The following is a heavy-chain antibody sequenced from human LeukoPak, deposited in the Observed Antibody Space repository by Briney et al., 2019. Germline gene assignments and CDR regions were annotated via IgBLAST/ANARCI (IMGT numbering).Heavy chain of an antibody. CDR1: GFTFSSYG. Sequence: QPGGSLRLSCAASGFTFSSYGMHWVRQAPGKGLEWVAFIRYDGSNKYYADSVKGRFTISRDNSKNTLYLQMNSLRAEDTAVYYCAKLEDIAVAGTGTDAFDIWGQGTMVTVSS. J-gene: IGHJ3*02. CDR3: AKLEDIAVAGTGTDAFDI. V-gene: IGHV3-30*02. CDR2: IRYDGSNK. D-gene: IGHD6-19*01.